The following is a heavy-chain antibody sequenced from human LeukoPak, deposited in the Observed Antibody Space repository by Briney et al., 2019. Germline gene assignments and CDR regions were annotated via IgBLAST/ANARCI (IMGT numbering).Heavy chain of an antibody. Sequence: SQTLSLTCTVSGGSISSGNYYYSWIRQPAGKGLEWLGRIYTSGSTNYNPSLKSRVTISVDTSKNQFSLKLSSVTAADTAVYYCARDRGSGSYLGNWFDPWGQGTLVTVSS. CDR3: ARDRGSGSYLGNWFDP. CDR2: IYTSGST. CDR1: GGSISSGNYY. J-gene: IGHJ5*02. V-gene: IGHV4-61*02. D-gene: IGHD1-26*01.